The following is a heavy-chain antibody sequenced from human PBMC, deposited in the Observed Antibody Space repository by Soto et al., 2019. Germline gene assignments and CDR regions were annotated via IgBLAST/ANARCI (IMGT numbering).Heavy chain of an antibody. CDR3: ARWNGFGDS. D-gene: IGHD1-1*01. J-gene: IGHJ4*02. CDR1: GFSLGPYG. CDR2: FSGGSGAI. Sequence: ERSRRLSCAVAGFSLGPYGVTWVRRTREKGLEWVTGFSGGSGAIFYADSVRGRFTISRDSSRAYLQINTLRPEDTAVYFCARWNGFGDSWGQGSLVTASS. V-gene: IGHV3-21*04.